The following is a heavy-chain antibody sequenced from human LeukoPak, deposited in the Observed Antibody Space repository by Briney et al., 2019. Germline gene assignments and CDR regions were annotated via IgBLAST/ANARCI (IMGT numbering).Heavy chain of an antibody. CDR2: INHSGST. V-gene: IGHV4-34*01. D-gene: IGHD6-13*01. Sequence: SETLSLTCAVSGGSFRGYYWSWISQPPGKGLEWIGEINHSGSTNYNPSLKSRVTISVDTSKNQFSLKVTSVTAADTAVYFCARFRVTAVGSYYFDSWGQGTLVAVTS. CDR3: ARFRVTAVGSYYFDS. J-gene: IGHJ4*02. CDR1: GGSFRGYY.